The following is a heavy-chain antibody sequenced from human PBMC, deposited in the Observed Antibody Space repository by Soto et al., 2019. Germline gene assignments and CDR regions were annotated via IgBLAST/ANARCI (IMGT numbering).Heavy chain of an antibody. CDR3: ARWWSGSRQGFDP. CDR2: IYYSGST. J-gene: IGHJ5*02. Sequence: QVQLQESGPGLVKPSQTLSLTCTVSGGSISSGDYYWSWIRQHPGKGLEWIGYIYYSGSTYYNPSLKSPVTISVDKSKNQFSLKLSSVTAADTSVYYCARWWSGSRQGFDPWGQGTLVTVSS. CDR1: GGSISSGDYY. D-gene: IGHD3-3*01. V-gene: IGHV4-31*01.